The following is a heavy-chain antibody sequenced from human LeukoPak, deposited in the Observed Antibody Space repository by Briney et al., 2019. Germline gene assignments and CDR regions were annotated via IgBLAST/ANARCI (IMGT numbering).Heavy chain of an antibody. V-gene: IGHV3-23*01. J-gene: IGHJ4*02. D-gene: IGHD6-19*01. CDR1: GFTFSSYA. CDR3: AKDSGYSSGWYIPYFDY. CDR2: ISGSGGST. Sequence: SGGSLRLSCAASGFTFSSYAMSWVRQAPGKGLEWVSAISGSGGSTYYADSVKGRFTISRDNSKNTLYLQMNSLRAEDTAVYYCAKDSGYSSGWYIPYFDYWGQGTLVTVSS.